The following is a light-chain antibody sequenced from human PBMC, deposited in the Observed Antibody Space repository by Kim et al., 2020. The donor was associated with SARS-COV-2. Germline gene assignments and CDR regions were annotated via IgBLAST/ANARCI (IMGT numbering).Light chain of an antibody. V-gene: IGKV3-15*01. CDR2: DAS. J-gene: IGKJ2*01. CDR3: QQYSKWPPYT. Sequence: EVVMTQSPATLSLSLGDRATLSCRASQSVSNTLAWYQQKPGQAPRLLIFDASSRATGVPPRFSGSGSGTEFTLTISGLQSEDFAVYYCQQYSKWPPYTFGQGTKVEIK. CDR1: QSVSNT.